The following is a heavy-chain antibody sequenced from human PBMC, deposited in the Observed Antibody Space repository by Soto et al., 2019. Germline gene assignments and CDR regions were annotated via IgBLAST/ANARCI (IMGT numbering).Heavy chain of an antibody. CDR3: ARDAEDIVVVVAANAFDI. CDR2: ISAYNGNT. CDR1: GYTFTSYA. D-gene: IGHD2-15*01. V-gene: IGHV1-18*01. Sequence: ASVKVSCKASGYTFTSYAMHWVRQAPGQGLEWMGWISAYNGNTNYAQKLQGRVTMTTDTSTSTAYMELRSLRSDDTAVYYCARDAEDIVVVVAANAFDIWGQGTMVTVSS. J-gene: IGHJ3*02.